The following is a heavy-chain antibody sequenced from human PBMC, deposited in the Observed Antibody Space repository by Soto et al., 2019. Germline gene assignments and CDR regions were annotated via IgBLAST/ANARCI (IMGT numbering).Heavy chain of an antibody. CDR2: ISAYNGNT. Sequence: GASVKVSCKASGYTFTSYGISWVRQAPGQGLEWMGWISAYNGNTNYAQKLKGRVTMTTDTSTSTAYMKLRSLRSDDTAVYYCERDHYDSSGYYYYYGMDGWGQGTTVTVSS. J-gene: IGHJ6*02. CDR1: GYTFTSYG. CDR3: ERDHYDSSGYYYYYGMDG. V-gene: IGHV1-18*01. D-gene: IGHD3-22*01.